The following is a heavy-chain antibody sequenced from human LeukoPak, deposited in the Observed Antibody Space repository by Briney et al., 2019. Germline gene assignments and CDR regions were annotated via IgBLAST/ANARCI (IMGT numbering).Heavy chain of an antibody. J-gene: IGHJ5*01. CDR3: ATEKDELHDS. V-gene: IGHV1-24*01. D-gene: IGHD1-1*01. CDR1: GYSLSELF. CDR2: FDPEDGEP. Sequence: ASVTVSCKVSGYSLSELFTHWVRRAPGKGLEWMGGFDPEDGEPMYAQKFQGRVTMTEDTSTDTAYMELRSLRSEDTAVYYCATEKDELHDSWGQGTLVTVSS.